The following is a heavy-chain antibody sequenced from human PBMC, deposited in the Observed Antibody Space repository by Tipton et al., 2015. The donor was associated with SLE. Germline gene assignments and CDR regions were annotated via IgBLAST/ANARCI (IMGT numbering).Heavy chain of an antibody. D-gene: IGHD4-17*01. J-gene: IGHJ2*01. Sequence: TLSLTCTVSGGSISFYYWSWIRQSAGRGLEWIGRIYSSGDRDYNPSLRSRVTMSIDASQNRVSLRLKSVSAADTAVYYCARGSDGEYVRYFDVWGPGTPVTVSS. CDR2: IYSSGDR. V-gene: IGHV4-4*07. CDR1: GGSISFYY. CDR3: ARGSDGEYVRYFDV.